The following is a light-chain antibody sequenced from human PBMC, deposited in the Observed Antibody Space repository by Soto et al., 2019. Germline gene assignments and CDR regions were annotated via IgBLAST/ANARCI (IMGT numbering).Light chain of an antibody. J-gene: IGKJ5*01. V-gene: IGKV2-28*01. CDR2: FGS. CDR1: QILLYNNTYNY. Sequence: DVAMTQSPLSLPVTVGHPASISFMSSQILLYNNTYNYLDWYVQKPGQSPQLLIYFGSNRAPGVPDRFNGSGSGTDFTLKINRVEAEDVGTYYCMQTLQSLTFGQGTRLEIK. CDR3: MQTLQSLT.